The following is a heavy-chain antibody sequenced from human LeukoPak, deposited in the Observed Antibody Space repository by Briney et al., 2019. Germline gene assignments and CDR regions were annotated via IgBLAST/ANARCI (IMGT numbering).Heavy chain of an antibody. D-gene: IGHD6-13*01. CDR3: ARSAFIAAAATAPFDY. CDR2: IYSGGST. Sequence: GGSLRLSCAASGFTVSSNYMSWVRQAPGKGLEWVSVIYSGGSTYYADSVKSRFTISRDNSKNTLYLQMNSLRAEDTAVYYCARSAFIAAAATAPFDYWGQGTLVTVSS. J-gene: IGHJ4*02. V-gene: IGHV3-66*01. CDR1: GFTVSSNY.